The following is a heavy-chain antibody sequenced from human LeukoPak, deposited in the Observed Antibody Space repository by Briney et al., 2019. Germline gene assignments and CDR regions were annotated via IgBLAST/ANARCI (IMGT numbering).Heavy chain of an antibody. J-gene: IGHJ4*02. D-gene: IGHD2-2*01. V-gene: IGHV3-21*01. CDR1: GFTFSSYA. CDR3: AREGPEGSEYQLPLDY. CDR2: ISSSSSYI. Sequence: TGGSLRLSCAASGFTFSSYAMNWVRQAPGKGLEWVSSISSSSSYIYYADSVKGRFTISRDNAKNSLYLQMNSLRAEDTAVYYCAREGPEGSEYQLPLDYWGQGTLVTVSS.